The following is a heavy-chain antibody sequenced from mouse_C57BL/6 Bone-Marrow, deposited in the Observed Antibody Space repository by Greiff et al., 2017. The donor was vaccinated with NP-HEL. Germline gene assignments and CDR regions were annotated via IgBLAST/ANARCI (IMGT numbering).Heavy chain of an antibody. CDR1: GYTFTNYW. Sequence: QVQLKQSGAELVRPGTSVKMSCKASGYTFTNYWIGWAKQRPGHGLEWIGDIYPGGGYTNYNEKFKGKATLTADKSSSTAYMQISSLTSEDSAIYYCARLRSGYYYAMDYWGQGTSVTVSS. J-gene: IGHJ4*01. CDR2: IYPGGGYT. V-gene: IGHV1-63*01. D-gene: IGHD2-2*01. CDR3: ARLRSGYYYAMDY.